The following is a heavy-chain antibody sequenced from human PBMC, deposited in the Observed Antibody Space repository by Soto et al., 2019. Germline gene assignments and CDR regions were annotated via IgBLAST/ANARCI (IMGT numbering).Heavy chain of an antibody. CDR1: GFAFRTYT. Sequence: EVQLGESGGGLVKPGGSLRLSCAASGFAFRTYTMNWVRQAPGKGLEWVSSISATGVYIYFADSVKGRFTISRDNDNNSLFLQMNSLRVEDTAVYYCTRDEIKWLGENGRGYKMDVWGQGTTVTVFS. CDR2: ISATGVYI. D-gene: IGHD3-10*01. CDR3: TRDEIKWLGENGRGYKMDV. J-gene: IGHJ6*02. V-gene: IGHV3-21*01.